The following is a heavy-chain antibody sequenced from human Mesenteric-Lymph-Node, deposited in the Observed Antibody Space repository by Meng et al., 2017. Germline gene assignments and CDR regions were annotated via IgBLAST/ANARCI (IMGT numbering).Heavy chain of an antibody. D-gene: IGHD4-17*01. J-gene: IGHJ4*02. V-gene: IGHV4-34*01. Sequence: QVPLQEWGAGLLKPSETRSLTCAVYGGSFIGYYWSWIRQPPGKGLEWIGEINHSGSTNYNPSLKSRVTISVDTSKNQFSLKLSSVTAADTAVYYCARGSVTWTTVTTPYYFDYWGQGTLVTVSS. CDR1: GGSFIGYY. CDR2: INHSGST. CDR3: ARGSVTWTTVTTPYYFDY.